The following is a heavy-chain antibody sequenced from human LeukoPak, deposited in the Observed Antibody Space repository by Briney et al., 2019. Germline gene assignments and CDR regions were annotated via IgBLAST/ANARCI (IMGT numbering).Heavy chain of an antibody. V-gene: IGHV3-33*06. CDR3: AKGHYDSGTYLRCFDP. CDR2: IWYDGSNK. CDR1: RFTFSSYG. J-gene: IGHJ5*02. Sequence: PGWSLRLSCAASRFTFSSYGMHWVRQAPGKGLEWVAVIWYDGSNKYYADSVKGRFTISRDNSKNTLYLQMNSLRAEDTAVYYCAKGHYDSGTYLRCFDPWGQGTLVTVSS. D-gene: IGHD3-10*01.